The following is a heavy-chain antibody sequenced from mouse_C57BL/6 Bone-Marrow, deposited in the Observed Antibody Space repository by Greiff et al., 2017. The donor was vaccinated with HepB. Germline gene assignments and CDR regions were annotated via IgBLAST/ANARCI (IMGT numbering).Heavy chain of an antibody. CDR2: INPYNGDT. D-gene: IGHD1-1*01. CDR3: AREGLYYYGNFDY. Sequence: EVQLQQSGPELVKPGGSVKISCKASGYSFTGYFMNWVMQSHGKSLEWIGRINPYNGDTFYNQKFKGKATLTVDKSSSTAHMELRSLTSEDSAVYYCAREGLYYYGNFDYWGQGTTLTVSS. V-gene: IGHV1-20*01. CDR1: GYSFTGYF. J-gene: IGHJ2*01.